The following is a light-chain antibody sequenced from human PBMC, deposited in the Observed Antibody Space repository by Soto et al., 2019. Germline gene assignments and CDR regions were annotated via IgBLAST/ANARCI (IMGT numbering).Light chain of an antibody. CDR2: DVS. CDR1: SSDVGAFNY. Sequence: QSALTQPAAVSGSPGQSITISCTGTSSDVGAFNYVSWYQQYPGKAPKLMIFDVSNRPSVVSNRFSGSKSGNTASLTISGLQAEDEADYYCGSYTSTSTPVVFGTGTKLPVL. V-gene: IGLV2-14*01. CDR3: GSYTSTSTPVV. J-gene: IGLJ1*01.